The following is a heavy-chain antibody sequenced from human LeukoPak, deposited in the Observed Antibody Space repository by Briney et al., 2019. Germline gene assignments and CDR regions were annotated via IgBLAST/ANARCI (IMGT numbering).Heavy chain of an antibody. Sequence: GGSLRLPCAASGFTFSSYWMHWVRQAPGKGLVWVSRINSDGSTTSYADSVKGRFTISRDNAKNTLYLQMNSLRAEDTAVYYCARADSSGWRRFDYWGQGALVSVSS. V-gene: IGHV3-74*01. J-gene: IGHJ4*02. CDR1: GFTFSSYW. D-gene: IGHD6-19*01. CDR2: INSDGSTT. CDR3: ARADSSGWRRFDY.